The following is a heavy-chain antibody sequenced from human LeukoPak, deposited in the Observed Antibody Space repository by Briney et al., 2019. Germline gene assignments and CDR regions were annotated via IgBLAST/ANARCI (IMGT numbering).Heavy chain of an antibody. CDR3: ARAMVLTGSSYGMDV. J-gene: IGHJ6*02. CDR2: ISSSSSYI. V-gene: IGHV3-21*01. Sequence: PGGSLRLSCAASGVTFSSYAMSWVRQAPGKGLEWVSSISSSSSYIYYADSVKGRFTISRNNAKNSLYLQMNSLRAEDTAVYYCARAMVLTGSSYGMDVWGQGTTVTVSS. D-gene: IGHD3-9*01. CDR1: GVTFSSYA.